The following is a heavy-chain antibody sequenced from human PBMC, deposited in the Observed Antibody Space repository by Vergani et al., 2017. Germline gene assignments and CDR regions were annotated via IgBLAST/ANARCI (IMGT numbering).Heavy chain of an antibody. J-gene: IGHJ4*02. CDR1: GGSISSSSYY. CDR3: ARPLGFGVVIK. V-gene: IGHV4-39*01. D-gene: IGHD3-3*01. Sequence: QLQLQESGPGLVKPSETLSLTCTVSGGSISSSSYYWGWIRQPPGKGLEWIGGIYYSGSTYYNPSLKSRVTISVDTSKNQFSLKLSSVTAADTAVYYCARPLGFGVVIKWGQGTLVTVSS. CDR2: IYYSGST.